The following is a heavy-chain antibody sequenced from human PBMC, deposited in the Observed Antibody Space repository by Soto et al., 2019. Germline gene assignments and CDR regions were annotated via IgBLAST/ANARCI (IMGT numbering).Heavy chain of an antibody. CDR3: ARSPRSSPYFDY. D-gene: IGHD6-13*01. V-gene: IGHV5-51*01. Sequence: GESLKSSGQCSGYTFSNFCIAWVLQLPGKVLEWMGIVYPGDYETRYSPSFHGKVTISADRSIGTAYLQWSSLEASDSAFYFCARSPRSSPYFDYWGQGALVTVSS. CDR2: VYPGDYET. J-gene: IGHJ4*02. CDR1: GYTFSNFC.